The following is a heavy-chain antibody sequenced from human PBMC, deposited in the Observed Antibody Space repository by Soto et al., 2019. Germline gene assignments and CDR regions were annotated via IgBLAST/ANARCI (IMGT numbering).Heavy chain of an antibody. J-gene: IGHJ2*01. V-gene: IGHV1-69*13. CDR2: IIPIFGTA. CDR3: AREAPGGVDTAMLDYWYFDL. D-gene: IGHD5-18*01. CDR1: GGTFSSYA. Sequence: GASVKVSCKASGGTFSSYAISWVRQAPGQGLEWMGGIIPIFGTANYAQKFQGRVTITADESTSTAYMELSSLRSEDTAVYYCAREAPGGVDTAMLDYWYFDLWGRGTLVTVSS.